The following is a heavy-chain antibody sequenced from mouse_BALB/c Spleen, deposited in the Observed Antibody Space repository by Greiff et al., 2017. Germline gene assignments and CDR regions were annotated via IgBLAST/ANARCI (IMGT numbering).Heavy chain of an antibody. D-gene: IGHD2-1*01. CDR1: GFSLTSYG. CDR2: IWAGGST. Sequence: VKLVESGPGLVAPSQSLSITCTVSGFSLTSYGVHWVRQPPGKGLEWLGVIWAGGSTNYNSALMSRLSISKDNSKSQVFLKMNSLQTDDTAMYYCATYGNYYAMDYWGQGTSVTVSS. V-gene: IGHV2-9*02. J-gene: IGHJ4*01. CDR3: ATYGNYYAMDY.